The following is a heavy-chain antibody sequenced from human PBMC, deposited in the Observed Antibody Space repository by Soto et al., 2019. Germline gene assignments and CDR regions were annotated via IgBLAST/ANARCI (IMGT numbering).Heavy chain of an antibody. V-gene: IGHV4-34*01. Sequence: QVQLQQWGAGLLKPSETLSLTCAVYGGSFSGYYWSWIRQPPGKGLEWIGEINHSGSTNYNPSLKSRVTIPVDTSKNQFSLKLSSVTAADTAVYYCARASVSSWYDAFDIWGQGTMVTVSS. CDR1: GGSFSGYY. D-gene: IGHD6-13*01. J-gene: IGHJ3*02. CDR2: INHSGST. CDR3: ARASVSSWYDAFDI.